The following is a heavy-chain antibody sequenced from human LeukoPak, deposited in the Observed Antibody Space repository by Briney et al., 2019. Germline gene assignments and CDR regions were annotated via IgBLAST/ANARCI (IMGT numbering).Heavy chain of an antibody. D-gene: IGHD4-17*01. CDR1: GFTFSSYA. CDR2: ISGSGGNT. CDR3: AKDGSTVTTRGYFDY. V-gene: IGHV3-23*01. J-gene: IGHJ4*02. Sequence: PGGSLSLSCAASGFTFSSYAMSWVRQAPGKGLEWVSAISGSGGNTYYADSVKGRFTISRDNSKNTLYLQMNSLRAEDTAVYYCAKDGSTVTTRGYFDYWGQGTQVTVSS.